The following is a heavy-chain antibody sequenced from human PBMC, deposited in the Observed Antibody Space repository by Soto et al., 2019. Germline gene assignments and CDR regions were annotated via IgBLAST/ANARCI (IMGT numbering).Heavy chain of an antibody. Sequence: GGSLRLSCEASGFTFSGFDMHCVRQPTGKGLEWVSSIGTAGDTYYAVSVKGRFTISRDNAKNSLSLQMNSLRAGDMAVYFCAKSQEIGTHFFDSWGQGTQVTVSS. CDR2: IGTAGDT. CDR3: AKSQEIGTHFFDS. CDR1: GFTFSGFD. J-gene: IGHJ4*02. D-gene: IGHD6-13*01. V-gene: IGHV3-13*01.